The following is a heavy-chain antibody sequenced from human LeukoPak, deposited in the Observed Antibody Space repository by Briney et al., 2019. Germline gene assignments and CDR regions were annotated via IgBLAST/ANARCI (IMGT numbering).Heavy chain of an antibody. CDR2: IWYDGGNK. Sequence: GGSLRLSCAASGFTFSSYSMHWVRQAPGKGLEWVAVIWYDGGNKYYADSVKGRFTISRDNSKNTLYLQMNSLRAEDTAVYYCARGYDSSGYYHYYFDYWGQGTLVTVSS. D-gene: IGHD3-22*01. CDR3: ARGYDSSGYYHYYFDY. J-gene: IGHJ4*02. CDR1: GFTFSSYS. V-gene: IGHV3-33*08.